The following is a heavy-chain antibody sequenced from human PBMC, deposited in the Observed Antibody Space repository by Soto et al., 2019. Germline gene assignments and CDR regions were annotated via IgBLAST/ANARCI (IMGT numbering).Heavy chain of an antibody. CDR2: ISGSGGST. CDR1: GFTFSSYS. V-gene: IGHV3-23*01. J-gene: IGHJ4*02. CDR3: ARRGPGTYFDY. D-gene: IGHD6-13*01. Sequence: EVPLLDSGGGLVQPGGSLRLSCAASGFTFSSYSMNWVRQAPGKGLEWVSVISGSGGSTYYANSLKGRLTISRDNSKNTLYRQQNRMSTRGTAVYYCARRGPGTYFDYWGQGTLVTVSS.